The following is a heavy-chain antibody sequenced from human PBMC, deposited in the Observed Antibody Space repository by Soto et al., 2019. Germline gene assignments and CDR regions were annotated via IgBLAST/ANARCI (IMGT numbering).Heavy chain of an antibody. J-gene: IGHJ2*01. CDR1: GFTFSGSA. Sequence: EVQLVESGGGLVQPGGSLKLSCAASGFTFSGSAMHWVRQASGKGLEWVGRIRSKANNYATAYAASVKGRFTISRDDSKNTAYLQMNSPKTEDTALYYCTRDGNLWGRGTLVTVSS. CDR2: IRSKANNYAT. CDR3: TRDGNL. V-gene: IGHV3-73*02.